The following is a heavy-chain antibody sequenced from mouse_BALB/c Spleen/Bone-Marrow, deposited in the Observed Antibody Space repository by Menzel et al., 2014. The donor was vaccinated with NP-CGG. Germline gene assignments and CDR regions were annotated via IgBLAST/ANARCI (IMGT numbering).Heavy chain of an antibody. CDR3: AGDGAY. V-gene: IGHV14-3*02. J-gene: IGHJ3*01. D-gene: IGHD3-3*01. CDR1: GFNIXDTY. CDR2: IDPANGNT. Sequence: VQLKQSGAELVKPGASVKLSCTASGFNIXDTYMHWVKQRPEQGLEWIGRIDPANGNTKYDPKFQGKATITADTSSNTAYLQLSSLTSEDTAVYYCAGDGAYWGQGTQVTVSA.